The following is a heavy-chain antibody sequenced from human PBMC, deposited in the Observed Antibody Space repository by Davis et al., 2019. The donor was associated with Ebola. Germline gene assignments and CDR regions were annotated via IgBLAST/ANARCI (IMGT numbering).Heavy chain of an antibody. Sequence: GASLKISCAASGFTFRNYAMHWVRQAPGKGLEWVAVIAYDGSTKYYADSVKGQFTISRASSKNTVYLEMNSLRPEDTAVYYCASDAVGGGRTVKYLQYWGQGTLVTVSS. CDR1: GFTFRNYA. V-gene: IGHV3-30-3*01. CDR2: IAYDGSTK. CDR3: ASDAVGGGRTVKYLQY. D-gene: IGHD3-10*01. J-gene: IGHJ1*01.